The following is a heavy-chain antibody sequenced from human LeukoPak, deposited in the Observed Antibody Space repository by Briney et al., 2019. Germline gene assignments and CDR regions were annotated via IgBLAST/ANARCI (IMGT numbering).Heavy chain of an antibody. CDR1: GGTFSSYA. V-gene: IGHV7-4-1*02. J-gene: IGHJ1*01. CDR3: ARADTAMVVSFPH. D-gene: IGHD5-18*01. Sequence: ASVKVSCKASGGTFSSYAISWVRQAPGQGLEWMGWINTNTGNPTYAQGFTGRFVFSLDTSVSTAYLQISSLKAEDTAVYYCARADTAMVVSFPHWGQGTLVTVSS. CDR2: INTNTGNP.